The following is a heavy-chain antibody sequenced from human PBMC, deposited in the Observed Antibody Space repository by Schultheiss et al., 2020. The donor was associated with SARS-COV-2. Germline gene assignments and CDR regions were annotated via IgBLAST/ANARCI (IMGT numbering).Heavy chain of an antibody. V-gene: IGHV3-23*01. CDR2: ISGSGGST. D-gene: IGHD3-9*01. Sequence: GESLKISCAASGFTFSSYAMSWVRQAPGKGLEWVSAISGSGGSTYYTDSVKGRVTISRDNSKNTLYLQMNSLRAEDTAVYYCASLYDILTGSSGGMDVWGQGTTVTVSS. J-gene: IGHJ6*02. CDR3: ASLYDILTGSSGGMDV. CDR1: GFTFSSYA.